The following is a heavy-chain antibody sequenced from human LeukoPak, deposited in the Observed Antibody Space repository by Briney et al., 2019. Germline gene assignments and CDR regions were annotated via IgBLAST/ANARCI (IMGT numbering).Heavy chain of an antibody. CDR2: IYSGGST. V-gene: IGHV3-53*01. J-gene: IGHJ4*02. CDR3: ARLYYGPPHFDY. D-gene: IGHD4-17*01. Sequence: PGGSLRLSCAASGFTVSSNYMSWVRQAPGKGLEWVSVIYSGGSTYYADSVKGRFTISRDNSKNTLYLQMNSLRAEDTAVYYCARLYYGPPHFDYWGQGTLVTVSS. CDR1: GFTVSSNY.